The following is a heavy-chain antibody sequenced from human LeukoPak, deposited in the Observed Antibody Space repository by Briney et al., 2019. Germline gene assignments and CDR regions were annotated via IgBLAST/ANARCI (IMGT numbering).Heavy chain of an antibody. CDR2: IYYSGST. CDR3: AREVGSSSWYGYYYYYGMDV. V-gene: IGHV4-39*07. J-gene: IGHJ6*02. Sequence: PSETLSLTCTVSGGSISSSSYYWGWIRQPPGKGLEWIGSIYYSGSTYYNPSLKSRVTISVDTSKNQFSLKLSSVTAADTAVYYCAREVGSSSWYGYYYYYGMDVWGQGTTVTVSS. D-gene: IGHD6-13*01. CDR1: GGSISSSSYY.